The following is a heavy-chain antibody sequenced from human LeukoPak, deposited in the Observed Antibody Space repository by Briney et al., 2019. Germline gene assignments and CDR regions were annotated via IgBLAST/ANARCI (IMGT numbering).Heavy chain of an antibody. Sequence: GGSLRLSCAASGFTFSNAWMSWVRQAPGKGLEWVGRIKSRTHGGTTDYAAPVKGRFTISRDDSRDTLYLQMNSLKTEDTAVYYCTTSYRPGIDYWGQGTLVTVSS. CDR2: IKSRTHGGTT. CDR3: TTSYRPGIDY. CDR1: GFTFSNAW. J-gene: IGHJ4*02. V-gene: IGHV3-15*01.